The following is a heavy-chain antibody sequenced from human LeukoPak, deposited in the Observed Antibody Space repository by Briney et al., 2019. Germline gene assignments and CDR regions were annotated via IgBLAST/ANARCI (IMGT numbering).Heavy chain of an antibody. Sequence: PGGSLRLSCAASGFTFSSYSMNWVRQAPGKGLEWVSSISSSSSYIYYADSVKGRFTISRDNAKNSLYLQMNSLRAEDTAVYYCASVSIVAAGYLDYWGQGTLVTVSS. D-gene: IGHD6-13*01. CDR2: ISSSSSYI. V-gene: IGHV3-21*01. J-gene: IGHJ4*02. CDR3: ASVSIVAAGYLDY. CDR1: GFTFSSYS.